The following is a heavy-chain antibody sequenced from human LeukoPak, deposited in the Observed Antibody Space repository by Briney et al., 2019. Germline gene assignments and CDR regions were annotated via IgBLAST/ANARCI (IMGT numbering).Heavy chain of an antibody. CDR2: ISGSGDTT. V-gene: IGHV3-23*01. D-gene: IGHD3-22*01. J-gene: IGHJ4*02. CDR3: ARDKADSSAYHY. CDR1: GFIFSTYA. Sequence: GGSLRLSCAGSGFIFSTYAMTWVRQAPGKGLEWVSGISGSGDTTYYADSVKGRFTISRDNSKNTLYLQMNSLRAEDTAVYYCARDKADSSAYHYWGQGTLVTVSS.